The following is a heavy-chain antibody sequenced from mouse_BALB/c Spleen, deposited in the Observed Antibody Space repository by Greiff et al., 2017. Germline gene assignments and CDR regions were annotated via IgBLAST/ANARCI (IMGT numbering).Heavy chain of an antibody. V-gene: IGHV2-6-5*01. J-gene: IGHJ2*01. D-gene: IGHD2-2*01. Sequence: QVQLQQSGPGLVAPSQSLSITCTVSGFSLTDYGVSWFRQPPGKGLEWLGVIWGGGSTYYNSALKSRLSISKDNSKSQVFLKMNSLQTDDTAMYYCAKYYGYDGVYYFDYWGQGTTLTVSS. CDR1: GFSLTDYG. CDR2: IWGGGST. CDR3: AKYYGYDGVYYFDY.